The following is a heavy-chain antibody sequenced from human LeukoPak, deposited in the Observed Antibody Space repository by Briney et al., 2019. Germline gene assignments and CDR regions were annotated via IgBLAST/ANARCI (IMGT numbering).Heavy chain of an antibody. CDR2: ISAYNGNT. J-gene: IGHJ4*02. D-gene: IGHD3-3*01. Sequence: ASVKVSCKASGYTFTSYGISWVRQAPGQGLEWMGWISAYNGNTNYAQKLQGRVTMTTDTSTSTAYMELRSLRSDDTAVYYCARVRNDFWSGYYHYYFDYWGQGTLVTVSS. CDR1: GYTFTSYG. CDR3: ARVRNDFWSGYYHYYFDY. V-gene: IGHV1-18*01.